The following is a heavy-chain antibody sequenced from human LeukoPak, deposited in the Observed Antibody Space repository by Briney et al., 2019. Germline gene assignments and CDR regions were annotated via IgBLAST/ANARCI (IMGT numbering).Heavy chain of an antibody. D-gene: IGHD4-17*01. J-gene: IGHJ1*01. Sequence: GGSLRLSCAASGFTFSSYAMSWVRQAPGKGLEWVSAISDSGGRTFYADSVKGRFTISRDNSKNTLYLQMSSLRVEDTAVYYCPKKAEAFGDSVTQHWGQGTLVSFSS. CDR2: ISDSGGRT. V-gene: IGHV3-23*01. CDR3: PKKAEAFGDSVTQH. CDR1: GFTFSSYA.